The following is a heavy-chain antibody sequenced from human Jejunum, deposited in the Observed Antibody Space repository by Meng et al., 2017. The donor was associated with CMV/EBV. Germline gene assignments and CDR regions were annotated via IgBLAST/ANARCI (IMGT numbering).Heavy chain of an antibody. V-gene: IGHV1-18*01. J-gene: IGHJ3*01. D-gene: IGHD2-21*01. Sequence: VRRAPGQGLEWMGWINTYNGNTNYVQGIKGRISMTTETSTTTVYMELRSLRSDDTALYYCARSYTSYSFFDFWGQGTMVTVSS. CDR2: INTYNGNT. CDR3: ARSYTSYSFFDF.